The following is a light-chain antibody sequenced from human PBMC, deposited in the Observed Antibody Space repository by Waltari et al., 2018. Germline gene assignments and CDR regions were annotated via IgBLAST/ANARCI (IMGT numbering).Light chain of an antibody. CDR2: AAS. J-gene: IGKJ4*01. CDR1: QTINDY. Sequence: DIQMNQSPSSLSASVGDRVTITCRASQTINDYLNWYQQKPGEAPKLLIYAASSLQRGVPSRFSGTGSGTDFTLTISSLQPEDFATYYCQQSYSSRRSFGGGTKVEI. CDR3: QQSYSSRRS. V-gene: IGKV1-39*01.